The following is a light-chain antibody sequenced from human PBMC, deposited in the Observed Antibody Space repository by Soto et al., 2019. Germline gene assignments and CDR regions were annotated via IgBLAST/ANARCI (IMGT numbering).Light chain of an antibody. CDR2: GAS. Sequence: EIVLTQSPGTLSLSPGERATLSCRASQSVSSSYLAWYQQKPGQAPRLLIYGASSRATGIPDRFSGGRSGTDFTLTISRLEPEDFAVYYCQQYGSFPLTFGGGTKVEIK. V-gene: IGKV3-20*01. CDR1: QSVSSSY. J-gene: IGKJ4*01. CDR3: QQYGSFPLT.